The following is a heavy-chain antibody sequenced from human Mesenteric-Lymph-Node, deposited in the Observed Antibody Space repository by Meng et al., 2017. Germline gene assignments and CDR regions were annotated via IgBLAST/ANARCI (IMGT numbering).Heavy chain of an antibody. CDR1: GGTFSSYA. CDR3: ATVDFIAATGTVRWFDP. CDR2: IIPISGTA. J-gene: IGHJ5*02. V-gene: IGHV1-69*06. D-gene: IGHD6-13*01. Sequence: SVKVSCKAAGGTFSSYAISWVRQAPGQGLEWMGGIIPISGTANYAQKFQGRVTITADKSTSTAYMELSSLRSEDTAVYYCATVDFIAATGTVRWFDPWGQGTLVTVSS.